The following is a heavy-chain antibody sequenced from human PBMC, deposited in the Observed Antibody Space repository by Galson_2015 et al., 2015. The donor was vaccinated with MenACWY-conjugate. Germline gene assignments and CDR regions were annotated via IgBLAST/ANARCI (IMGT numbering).Heavy chain of an antibody. V-gene: IGHV4-38-2*02. CDR1: GYSISSGYY. D-gene: IGHD6-13*01. Sequence: ETLSLTCTVSGYSISSGYYWGWIRQPPGKGLEWIGSIYHSGSTYYNPSLKSRVTISVDTSKNQFSLKLSSVTAADTAVYYCARAVISSSWYAGSNYYYGMDVWGQGTTVTVSS. CDR2: IYHSGST. CDR3: ARAVISSSWYAGSNYYYGMDV. J-gene: IGHJ6*02.